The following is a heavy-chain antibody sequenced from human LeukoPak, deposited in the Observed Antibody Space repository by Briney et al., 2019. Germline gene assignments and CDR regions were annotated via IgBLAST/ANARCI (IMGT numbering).Heavy chain of an antibody. V-gene: IGHV1-8*01. D-gene: IGHD2-2*01. CDR3: ARGVCGPAARNYYYYYMDV. J-gene: IGHJ6*03. CDR2: MNPNSGNT. Sequence: GASVKVSCKASGYTFTSYDINWVRQATGQGLEWVGWMNPNSGNTGYAQKFQGRVTMTRNTSISTAYMELSSLRSEDTAVYYCARGVCGPAARNYYYYYMDVWGKGTTVTVSS. CDR1: GYTFTSYD.